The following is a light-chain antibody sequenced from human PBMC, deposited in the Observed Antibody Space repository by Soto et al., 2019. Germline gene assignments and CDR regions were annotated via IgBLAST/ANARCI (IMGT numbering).Light chain of an antibody. CDR1: QSVLYSSNNKNY. Sequence: SQAVSLGERTTINCKSSQSVLYSSNNKNYLAWYQHKPGQPPKLLIYWASTRESGVPDRFSGSGSGTDFTLTISSLQAEDVAVYYCQQYYSTPWTFGQGTKVEIK. CDR2: WAS. CDR3: QQYYSTPWT. V-gene: IGKV4-1*01. J-gene: IGKJ1*01.